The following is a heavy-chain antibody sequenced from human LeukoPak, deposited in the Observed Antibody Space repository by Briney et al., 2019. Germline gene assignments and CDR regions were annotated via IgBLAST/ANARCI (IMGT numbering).Heavy chain of an antibody. Sequence: GGSLRLSCAASGFTFSSYAMSWVRQAPGKGLEWVSAISGSGGSTYYADSVKGRFTISRDNSKNTLYLQMSSLRVDDTAVYFCAKERQTGDYFTSDYWGQGTLVTVSS. D-gene: IGHD4-17*01. CDR3: AKERQTGDYFTSDY. V-gene: IGHV3-23*01. CDR1: GFTFSSYA. J-gene: IGHJ4*02. CDR2: ISGSGGST.